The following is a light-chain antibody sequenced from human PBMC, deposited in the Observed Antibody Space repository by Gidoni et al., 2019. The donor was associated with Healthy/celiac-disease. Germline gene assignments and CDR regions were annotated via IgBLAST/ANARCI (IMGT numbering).Light chain of an antibody. CDR2: GKN. Sequence: SSELTQDPAVSVALGPTGSITCQGDSLRSDYASWYQQQPGKAPVLVIYGKNNRPSGIPALFSASSSGNTTSLTITGAPAEDEADYFCNSRDSSGNHVVFGGGTKLPVL. CDR3: NSRDSSGNHVV. J-gene: IGLJ2*01. V-gene: IGLV3-19*01. CDR1: SLRSDY.